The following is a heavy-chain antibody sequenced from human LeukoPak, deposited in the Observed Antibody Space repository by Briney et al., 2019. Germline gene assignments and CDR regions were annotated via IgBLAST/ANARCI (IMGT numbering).Heavy chain of an antibody. J-gene: IGHJ4*02. CDR3: ARLGYYDSSGSVDD. D-gene: IGHD3-22*01. CDR1: GGSFSGYY. V-gene: IGHV4-34*01. CDR2: INHSGST. Sequence: SETLSLTCAVYGGSFSGYYWSWIRQPPGKGLEWIGEINHSGSTNYNPSLKSRVTISVDTSKNQFSLKLSSVTAADTAVYYCARLGYYDSSGSVDDWGQGTLVTVSS.